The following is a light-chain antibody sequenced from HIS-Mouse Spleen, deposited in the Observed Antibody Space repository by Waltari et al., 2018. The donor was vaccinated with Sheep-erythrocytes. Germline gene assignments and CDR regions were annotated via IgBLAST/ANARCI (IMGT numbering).Light chain of an antibody. CDR1: SSDVWRYNL. Sequence: QSALTQPASVSGSPGQSITSPCTGTSSDVWRYNLVPGYQQHPGKAPKLMIYEGSKRPSGVSNRFSGSKSGNTASLTISGLQAEDEADYYCCSYAGSSTPWVFGGGTKLTVL. J-gene: IGLJ3*02. CDR2: EGS. V-gene: IGLV2-23*01. CDR3: CSYAGSSTPWV.